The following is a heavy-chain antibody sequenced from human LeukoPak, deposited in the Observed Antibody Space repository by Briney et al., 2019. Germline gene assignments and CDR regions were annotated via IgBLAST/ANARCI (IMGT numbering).Heavy chain of an antibody. Sequence: PSQTLSLTCTVSGGSISSGGYYWSWIRQHPGKGLEWIGYIHNSGSTYYNPSLKSPVSISVDTSKSHFSLRLGSVTAADTAVYYCARGEYYGSGSYYPGDYWGQGTLVTVSS. CDR3: ARGEYYGSGSYYPGDY. CDR1: GGSISSGGYY. CDR2: IHNSGST. D-gene: IGHD3-10*01. J-gene: IGHJ4*02. V-gene: IGHV4-31*01.